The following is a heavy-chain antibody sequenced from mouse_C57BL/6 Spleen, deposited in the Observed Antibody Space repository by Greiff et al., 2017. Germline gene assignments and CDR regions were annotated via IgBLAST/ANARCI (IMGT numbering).Heavy chain of an antibody. CDR3: TSYGSSCFDY. CDR2: IDPETGGT. V-gene: IGHV1-15*01. J-gene: IGHJ2*01. Sequence: QVHVKQSGAELVRPGASVTLSCKASGYTFTDYEMHWVKQTPVHGLEWIGAIDPETGGTAYNQKFKGKAILTADKSSSTAYMELRSLTSEDSAVYYCTSYGSSCFDYWGQGTTLTVSS. D-gene: IGHD1-1*01. CDR1: GYTFTDYE.